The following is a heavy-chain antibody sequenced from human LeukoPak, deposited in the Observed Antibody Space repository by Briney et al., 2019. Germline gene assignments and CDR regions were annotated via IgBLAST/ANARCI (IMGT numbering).Heavy chain of an antibody. CDR1: GFTFSSYS. J-gene: IGHJ4*02. V-gene: IGHV3-7*01. D-gene: IGHD2-2*01. Sequence: GGSLRLSCAASGFTFSSYSMNWVRQAPGKGLEWVANIKQDGSEKYYVDSVKGRFTISRGNAKNSLYLQMNSLRAEDTAVYYCARDLIVVPDYWGQGTLVTVSS. CDR3: ARDLIVVPDY. CDR2: IKQDGSEK.